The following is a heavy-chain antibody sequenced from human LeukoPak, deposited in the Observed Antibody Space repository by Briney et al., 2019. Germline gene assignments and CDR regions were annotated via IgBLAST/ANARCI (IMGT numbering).Heavy chain of an antibody. J-gene: IGHJ3*02. CDR1: GGSISSGSYY. V-gene: IGHV4-61*02. CDR2: IYTSGST. CDR3: VGGSYYEDSPDAFDI. D-gene: IGHD1-26*01. Sequence: PSETLSLTCTVSGGSISSGSYYWSWIRQPAGKGLEWIGRIYTSGSTNYNPSLKSRVTISVDTSKNQFSLKLSSVTAADTAVYYCVGGSYYEDSPDAFDIWGQGTMVTVSS.